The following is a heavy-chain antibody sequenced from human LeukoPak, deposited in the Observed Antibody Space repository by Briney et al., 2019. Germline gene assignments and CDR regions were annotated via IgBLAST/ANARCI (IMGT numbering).Heavy chain of an antibody. D-gene: IGHD3-3*01. CDR2: IYYNGAA. Sequence: SETLSLTCTVSGGSISNSAYYWGWVRQPPGRGLESIGNIYYNGAAYYNPSLKSRVTISVDTSKNQFSLKLSSVTAADTAVYYCARTTPGYDFWSGSDFNWFDPWGQGTLVTVSS. CDR1: GGSISNSAYY. J-gene: IGHJ5*02. V-gene: IGHV4-39*07. CDR3: ARTTPGYDFWSGSDFNWFDP.